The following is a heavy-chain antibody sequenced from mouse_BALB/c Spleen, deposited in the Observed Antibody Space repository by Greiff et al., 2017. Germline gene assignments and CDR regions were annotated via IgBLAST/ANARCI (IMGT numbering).Heavy chain of an antibody. D-gene: IGHD2-2*01. CDR3: ARQGGYDAGKNAMDY. CDR1: GFTFSSYA. J-gene: IGHJ4*01. V-gene: IGHV5-9-3*01. CDR2: ISSGGSYT. Sequence: EVQGVESGGGLVKPGGSLKLSCAASGFTFSSYAMSWVRQTPEKRLEWVATISSGGSYTYYPDSVKGRFTISRDNAKNTLYLQMSSLRSEDTAMYYCARQGGYDAGKNAMDYWGQGTSVTVSS.